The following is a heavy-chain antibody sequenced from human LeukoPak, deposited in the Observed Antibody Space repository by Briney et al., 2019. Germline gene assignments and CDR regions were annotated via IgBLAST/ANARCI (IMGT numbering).Heavy chain of an antibody. V-gene: IGHV1-69*02. CDR3: ARSITISARFDP. D-gene: IGHD3-3*01. Sequence: SVKVSCKASGGTFSSYTISWVRQAPGQGLEWMGRIIPILGIANYAQKLQGRVTITADKSTSTAYMELSSLRSEDTAVYYCARSITISARFDPWGQGTLVTVSS. CDR2: IIPILGIA. J-gene: IGHJ5*02. CDR1: GGTFSSYT.